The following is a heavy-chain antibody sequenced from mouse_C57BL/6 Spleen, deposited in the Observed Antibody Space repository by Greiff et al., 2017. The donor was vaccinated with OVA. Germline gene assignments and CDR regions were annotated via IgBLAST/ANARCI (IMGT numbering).Heavy chain of an antibody. J-gene: IGHJ4*01. Sequence: EVQGVESGGGLVQPGGSLSLSCAASGFTFTDYYMSWVRQPPGKALEWLGFIRNKANGYTTEYSASVKGRFTISRDNSQSILYRQMNALRAEDSATYYCARWSILRGRNAMDYWGQGTSVTVSS. V-gene: IGHV7-3*01. CDR2: IRNKANGYTT. CDR1: GFTFTDYY. D-gene: IGHD1-1*01. CDR3: ARWSILRGRNAMDY.